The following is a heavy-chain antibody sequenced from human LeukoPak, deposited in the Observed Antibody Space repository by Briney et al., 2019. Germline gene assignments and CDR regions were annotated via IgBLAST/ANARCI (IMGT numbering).Heavy chain of an antibody. CDR1: GFTFSSYA. J-gene: IGHJ4*02. CDR3: ARERVVVIHYFDY. V-gene: IGHV3-30-3*01. CDR2: ISYDGSNK. D-gene: IGHD2-21*01. Sequence: GGSLRLSCAASGFTFSSYAMHWVRQAPGKGLEWVAVISYDGSNKYYADSVKGRFTISRDNSKNTLYLQMNSLRAEDTAVYYCARERVVVIHYFDYWGQGTLVTVSS.